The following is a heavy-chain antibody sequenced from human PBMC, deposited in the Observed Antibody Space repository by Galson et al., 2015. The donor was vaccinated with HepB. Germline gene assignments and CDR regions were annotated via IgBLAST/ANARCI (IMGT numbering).Heavy chain of an antibody. J-gene: IGHJ6*02. D-gene: IGHD6-13*01. V-gene: IGHV3-7*03. CDR3: ARVRSSQNRAYYYGMDV. CDR2: IKQDGSEK. Sequence: SLRLSCAASGFTFSSYRMSWVRQAQGKGLEWVGNIKQDGSEKYYVDSVKGRFTISRDHAKNSLYLQMNSLRAEDTAVYYCARVRSSQNRAYYYGMDVWGQGTTVTVSS. CDR1: GFTFSSYR.